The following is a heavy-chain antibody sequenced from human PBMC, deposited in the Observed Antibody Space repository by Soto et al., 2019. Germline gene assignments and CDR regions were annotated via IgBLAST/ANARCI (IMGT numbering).Heavy chain of an antibody. J-gene: IGHJ5*02. CDR2: IIPIFGTA. CDR1: GGTFSSYA. CDR3: ARDRLGVVVPAAISLLGLGP. V-gene: IGHV1-69*06. D-gene: IGHD2-2*02. Sequence: SVKVSCKVSGGTFSSYAISWVRQAPGQGLEWMGGIIPIFGTANYAQKFQGRVTITADKSTSTAYMELSSLRSEDTAVYYCARDRLGVVVPAAISLLGLGPWGQGTLVTVSS.